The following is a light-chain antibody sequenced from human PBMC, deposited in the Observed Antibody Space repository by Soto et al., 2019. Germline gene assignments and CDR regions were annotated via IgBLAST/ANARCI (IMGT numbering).Light chain of an antibody. CDR3: NSYTSSTIYV. CDR2: EVN. CDR1: SSDVGGYDH. J-gene: IGLJ1*01. V-gene: IGLV2-14*01. Sequence: QSVLTQPASVSGSPGQSITISCTGTSSDVGGYDHVAWYQQHPGKAPKLMIYEVNNRPSGISNRFSGSKSGNTASLTISGLQAEDEADYYCNSYTSSTIYVFGTGTQVTVL.